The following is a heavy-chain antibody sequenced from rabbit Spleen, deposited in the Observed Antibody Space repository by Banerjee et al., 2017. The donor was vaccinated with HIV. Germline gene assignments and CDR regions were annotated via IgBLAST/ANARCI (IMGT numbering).Heavy chain of an antibody. J-gene: IGHJ4*01. CDR3: ASPNAVHSKYYDL. CDR1: GFSFSSRYY. V-gene: IGHV1S45*01. Sequence: QEQLEESGGDLVKPGASLTLTCTASGFSFSSRYYMCWVRQAPGKGLEWIACVDSSSGTAAYATWAKGRFTISKTSSTTVTLQMTSLTAADTATYFCASPNAVHSKYYDLWGPGTLVTVS. CDR2: VDSSSGTA. D-gene: IGHD1-1*01.